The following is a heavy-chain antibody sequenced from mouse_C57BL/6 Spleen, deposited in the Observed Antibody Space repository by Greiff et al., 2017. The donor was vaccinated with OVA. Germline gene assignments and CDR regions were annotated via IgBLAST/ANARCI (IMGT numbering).Heavy chain of an antibody. CDR1: GYTFTSYW. CDR2: IDPSDSYT. J-gene: IGHJ3*01. V-gene: IGHV1-69*01. CDR3: ARGDYDPFAY. D-gene: IGHD2-4*01. Sequence: VKLQQPGAELVMPGASVKLSCKASGYTFTSYWMHWVKQRPGQGLEWIGEIDPSDSYTNYNQKFKGKSTLTVDKSSSTAYMQLSSLTSEDSAVYYCARGDYDPFAYWGQGTLVTVSA.